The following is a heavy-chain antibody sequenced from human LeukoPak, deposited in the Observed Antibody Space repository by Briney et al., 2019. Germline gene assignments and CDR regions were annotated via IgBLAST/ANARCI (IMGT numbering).Heavy chain of an antibody. CDR3: ARPFRKYQLPFDY. D-gene: IGHD2-2*01. Sequence: SETLSLTCTVSGGSISSYYWSWIRQPPGKGLEWIGYIYYSGSTNYNPSLKSRVTISVDTSKNQFSLKLSSVTAADTAVYYCARPFRKYQLPFDYWGQGTLVTVSS. CDR2: IYYSGST. V-gene: IGHV4-59*01. J-gene: IGHJ4*02. CDR1: GGSISSYY.